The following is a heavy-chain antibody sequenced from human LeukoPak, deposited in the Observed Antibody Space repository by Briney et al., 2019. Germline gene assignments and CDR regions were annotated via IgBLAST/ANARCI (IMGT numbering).Heavy chain of an antibody. J-gene: IGHJ4*02. D-gene: IGHD2/OR15-2a*01. CDR1: GNYW. CDR3: VSFYETY. Sequence: GGSLRLSCAASGNYWMHWVRQAPGKGLVWVSHINSDGSWTSYVDSVKGRSTISKDNAKNTVYLQMNSLRAEDTAVYYCVSFYETYWGRGTLVTVSS. CDR2: INSDGSWT. V-gene: IGHV3-74*01.